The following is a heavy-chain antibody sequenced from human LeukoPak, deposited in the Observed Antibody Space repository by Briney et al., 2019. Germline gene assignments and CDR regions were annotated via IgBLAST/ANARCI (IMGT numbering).Heavy chain of an antibody. D-gene: IGHD5-12*01. V-gene: IGHV4-39*07. Sequence: PSETLSLTCTVSGDSISSSRSYWGWIRQPPGEGLEWIGSIYYSGSTYYNTSLKSRVTISVDTSKNQFSLKLSSVTAADTAVYYCARRGYSGYGNWGQGTLVTVSS. CDR2: IYYSGST. CDR3: ARRGYSGYGN. J-gene: IGHJ4*02. CDR1: GDSISSSRSY.